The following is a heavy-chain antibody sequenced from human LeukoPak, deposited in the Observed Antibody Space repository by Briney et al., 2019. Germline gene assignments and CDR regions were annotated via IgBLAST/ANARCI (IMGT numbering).Heavy chain of an antibody. D-gene: IGHD3-10*01. J-gene: IGHJ4*02. CDR2: ITGSGGST. Sequence: PGGSLRLACAPYGFTFDNSAMTWVRQAPGKGLEWVSEITGSGGSTYYADSVKGRFTISRDNSKNTLYLQMNSLRAEDTAIYYCARGLFDFDYWGQGTLVTVSS. CDR1: GFTFDNSA. CDR3: ARGLFDFDY. V-gene: IGHV3-23*01.